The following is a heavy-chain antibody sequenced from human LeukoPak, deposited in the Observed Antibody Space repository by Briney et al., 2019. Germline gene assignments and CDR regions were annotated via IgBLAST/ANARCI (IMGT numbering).Heavy chain of an antibody. CDR3: ARIQRGYSYGYVDY. V-gene: IGHV4-30-4*01. D-gene: IGHD5-18*01. Sequence: SQTLSLTCTVSGGSISSGDYYWSWIRQPPGKGLEWIGYIYYSGSTYYNPSLKSRATISVDTSKNQFSLKLSSVTAADTAVYYCARIQRGYSYGYVDYWGQGTLVTVSS. CDR2: IYYSGST. J-gene: IGHJ4*02. CDR1: GGSISSGDYY.